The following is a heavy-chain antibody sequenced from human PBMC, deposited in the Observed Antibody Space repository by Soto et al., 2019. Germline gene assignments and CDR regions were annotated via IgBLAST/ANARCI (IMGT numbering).Heavy chain of an antibody. CDR2: IIPIFGTA. CDR1: GGTFSSYA. Sequence: SVKVSCKASGGTFSSYAISWVRQAPGQGLEWMGGIIPIFGTANYAQKFQGRVTITADESTSTAYMELSSLRTEDTAVYYCARGAGGSPVNIIFDYWGQGTLVTVSS. V-gene: IGHV1-69*13. J-gene: IGHJ4*02. CDR3: ARGAGGSPVNIIFDY. D-gene: IGHD2-15*01.